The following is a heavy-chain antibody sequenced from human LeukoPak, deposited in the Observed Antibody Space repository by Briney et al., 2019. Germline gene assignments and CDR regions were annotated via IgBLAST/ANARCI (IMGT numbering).Heavy chain of an antibody. V-gene: IGHV4-59*01. J-gene: IGHJ4*02. Sequence: TXXXSGXXISTYYWXWIRQPPGKGLEWIGYIYYSGSTNYSPSLQSRVTMSVDTSKNQFSLRMNSVTAADTAVYYCARSGTKTNGFDHWGQGTLVTVSS. D-gene: IGHD2-8*01. CDR1: GXXISTYY. CDR3: ARSGTKTNGFDH. CDR2: IYYSGST.